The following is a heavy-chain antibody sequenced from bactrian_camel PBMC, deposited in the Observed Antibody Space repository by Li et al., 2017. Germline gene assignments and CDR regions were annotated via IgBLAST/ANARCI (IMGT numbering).Heavy chain of an antibody. CDR2: IHVRDGRA. V-gene: IGHV3S54*01. J-gene: IGHJ6*01. CDR3: ATIQIDCASWIRRVPLGVGF. Sequence: HVQLVESGGGSVQAGGSLTLSCTASKSISETICMGWFRQNSGEREGIAAIHVRDGRAVYADSVKGRFTISQDKTKNTLSLQITDAKPQDTAMYTCATIQIDCASWIRRVPLGVGFWGPGTQVTVS. CDR1: KSISETIC.